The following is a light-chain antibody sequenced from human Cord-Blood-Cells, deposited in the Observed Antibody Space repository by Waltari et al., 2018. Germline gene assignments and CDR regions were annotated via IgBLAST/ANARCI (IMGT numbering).Light chain of an antibody. CDR3: CSNTGSYTYV. V-gene: IGLV2-11*01. Sequence: QPALPQPRSVSGSPGRSVTFSCTGITSEADVFNKVSWYQQHPGKAPKVMIDNVSERPTVVPDRFTGCKSANTTSQTMSGRQAEDEADDYCCSNTGSYTYVFGTGTKVTVL. J-gene: IGLJ1*01. CDR2: NVS. CDR1: TSEADVFNK.